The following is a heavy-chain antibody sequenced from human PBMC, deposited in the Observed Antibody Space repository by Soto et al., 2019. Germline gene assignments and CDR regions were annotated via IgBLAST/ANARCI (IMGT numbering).Heavy chain of an antibody. J-gene: IGHJ5*02. CDR2: ISAYNGNT. CDR3: ARSSGTSYIWFDP. Sequence: QVQLVQSGAEVKKPGASVKVSCKASGYTFTSYGISWVRQAPGHGLEWMGWISAYNGNTNYAQKLQGRVTMTTDISTSTAYMEVRSLRSDDTAVYYCARSSGTSYIWFDPWGQGTLVTVSS. CDR1: GYTFTSYG. D-gene: IGHD1-26*01. V-gene: IGHV1-18*01.